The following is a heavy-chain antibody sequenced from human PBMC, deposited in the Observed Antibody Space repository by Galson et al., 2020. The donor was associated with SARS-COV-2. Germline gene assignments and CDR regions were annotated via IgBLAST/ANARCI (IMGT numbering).Heavy chain of an antibody. CDR3: TTESSGWTYYYYYGMDV. CDR1: GFTFSNAW. D-gene: IGHD6-19*01. Sequence: GESLKISCAASGFTFSNAWMSWVRQAPGKGLEWVGRIKSKTDGGTTDYAAPVKGRFTISRDDSKNTLYLQMNSLKTEDTAVYYCTTESSGWTYYYYYGMDVWGQGTTVTVSS. V-gene: IGHV3-15*01. J-gene: IGHJ6*02. CDR2: IKSKTDGGTT.